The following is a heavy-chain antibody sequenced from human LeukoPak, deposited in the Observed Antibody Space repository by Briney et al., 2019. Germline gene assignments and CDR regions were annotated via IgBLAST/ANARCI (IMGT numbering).Heavy chain of an antibody. Sequence: SETLSLTCAVSGGSISSDYWSWIRQPPGKGLEWIGYIYYSGSTNYNPSLKSRVTILVCTSKNQFSLKLSSVAAADTAVYYCARRRPSHDAFDVWGKGTMVTVAS. CDR2: IYYSGST. CDR1: GGSISSDY. V-gene: IGHV4-59*01. CDR3: ARRRPSHDAFDV. J-gene: IGHJ3*01.